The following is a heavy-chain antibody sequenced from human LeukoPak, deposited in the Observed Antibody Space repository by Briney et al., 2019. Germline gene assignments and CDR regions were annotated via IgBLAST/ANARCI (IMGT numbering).Heavy chain of an antibody. CDR2: IYYSGST. Sequence: SETLSLTCTVSGGSISSGDYYWSWIRQPPGKGLEWIGYIYYSGSTYYNPSLKSRVTISVDTSKNQFSLKLSSVTAADTAVYYCARDKYIQFYGSSGYDSRYYYGMDVWGQGTTVTVSS. V-gene: IGHV4-30-4*01. D-gene: IGHD3-22*01. J-gene: IGHJ6*02. CDR1: GGSISSGDYY. CDR3: ARDKYIQFYGSSGYDSRYYYGMDV.